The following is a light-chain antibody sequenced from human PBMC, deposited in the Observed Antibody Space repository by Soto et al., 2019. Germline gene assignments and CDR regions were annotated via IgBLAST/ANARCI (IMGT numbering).Light chain of an antibody. CDR1: QTFSNSF. Sequence: EIVLTHSPGTLSLSPWEIATLSCRASQTFSNSFLSWFQQIPGQAPRLLIYGASMRATGIPDGFSGSGSGTDFTLTISRLEPEDFAVYYCQQCGSSSTFGQGTRLEIK. V-gene: IGKV3-20*01. CDR2: GAS. J-gene: IGKJ5*01. CDR3: QQCGSSST.